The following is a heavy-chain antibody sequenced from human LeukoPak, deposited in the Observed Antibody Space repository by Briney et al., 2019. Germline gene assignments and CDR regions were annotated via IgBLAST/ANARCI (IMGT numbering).Heavy chain of an antibody. CDR3: AKGEFGVVTANFDY. J-gene: IGHJ4*02. CDR1: GFTFSSYG. CDR2: ISYDGSNK. Sequence: GGSLRLSCAASGFTFSSYGMHWVRQAPGKGLEWVAVISYDGSNKYYADSVKGRFTISSDNSKNTLYLQMNSLRAEDTAVYYCAKGEFGVVTANFDYWGQGTLVTVSS. V-gene: IGHV3-30*18. D-gene: IGHD2-21*02.